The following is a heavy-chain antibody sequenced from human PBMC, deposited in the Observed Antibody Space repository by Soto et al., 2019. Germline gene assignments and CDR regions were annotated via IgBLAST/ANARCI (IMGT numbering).Heavy chain of an antibody. D-gene: IGHD3-22*01. J-gene: IGHJ5*02. CDR1: GGSISSSSYY. Sequence: SETLSLTCTVSGGSISSSSYYWGWIRQPPGKGLEWIGSIYYSGSTYYNPSLKSRVTISVDTSKNQFSLKLSSVTAADTAVYYCSTYYYDSSGEAGFDPWGQGTLVTVSS. CDR3: STYYYDSSGEAGFDP. V-gene: IGHV4-39*01. CDR2: IYYSGST.